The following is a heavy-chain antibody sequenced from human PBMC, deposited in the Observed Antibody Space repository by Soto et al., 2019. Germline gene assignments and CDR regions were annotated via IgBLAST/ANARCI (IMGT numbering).Heavy chain of an antibody. CDR3: ASRSSGWLFDY. CDR1: GFTFSSYA. CDR2: MSGSGDST. V-gene: IGHV3-23*01. J-gene: IGHJ4*02. D-gene: IGHD6-19*01. Sequence: EVQLLESGGGLVQPGGSLRLSCAASGFTFSSYAMNWVRQAPGKGLEWVSVMSGSGDSTYYADSVKGRFTISRDNSKNTLYLQMNSLRSEDTAVYYCASRSSGWLFDYWCQGTLVTVYS.